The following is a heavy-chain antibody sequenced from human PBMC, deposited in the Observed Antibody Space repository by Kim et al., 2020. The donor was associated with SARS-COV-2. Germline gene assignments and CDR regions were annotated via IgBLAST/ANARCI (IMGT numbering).Heavy chain of an antibody. J-gene: IGHJ3*02. D-gene: IGHD6-19*01. CDR3: ARERDASSGWSPDAFDI. Sequence: SETLSLTCTVSGGSISSGGYYWSWIRQHPGKGLEWIGYIYYSGSTYYNPSLKSRVTISVDTSKNQFSLKLSSVTAADTAVYYCARERDASSGWSPDAFDIWGQGTMVTVSS. CDR1: GGSISSGGYY. CDR2: IYYSGST. V-gene: IGHV4-31*03.